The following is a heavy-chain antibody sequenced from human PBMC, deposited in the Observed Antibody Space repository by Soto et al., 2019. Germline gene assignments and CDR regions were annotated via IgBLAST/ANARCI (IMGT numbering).Heavy chain of an antibody. CDR3: ARGGLLWFGELSYSDY. D-gene: IGHD3-10*01. CDR2: IYYSGST. J-gene: IGHJ4*02. Sequence: PSETLSLTCTVSGGSISSGDYYWSWIRQPPGKGLEWIGYIYYSGSTYYNPSLKSRVTISVDTSKNQFSLKLSSVTAADTAVYYCARGGLLWFGELSYSDYWGQGTLVTVSS. CDR1: GGSISSGDYY. V-gene: IGHV4-30-4*01.